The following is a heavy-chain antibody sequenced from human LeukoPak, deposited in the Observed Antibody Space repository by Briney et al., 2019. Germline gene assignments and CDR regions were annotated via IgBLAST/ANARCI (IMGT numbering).Heavy chain of an antibody. CDR1: GHTFVSYG. CDR3: ARRFCSSVSCYDDDAFDV. D-gene: IGHD2-2*01. Sequence: ASVRVSCKASGHTFVSYGISWVRQAPGQGLEWMGWISGYNGKINYAQKFQGRVTMTTDTSTSTAYLELRSLTSEDTAVYYCARRFCSSVSCYDDDAFDVWGQGTLVTVSS. CDR2: ISGYNGKI. J-gene: IGHJ3*01. V-gene: IGHV1-18*01.